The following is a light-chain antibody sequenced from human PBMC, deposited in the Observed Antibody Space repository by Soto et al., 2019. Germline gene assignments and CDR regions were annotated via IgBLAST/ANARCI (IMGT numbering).Light chain of an antibody. J-gene: IGKJ4*01. Sequence: DIQMTQSPSILSASAGDRGIMTWRASQRISGWLAWYQQKPGKAPKLLIYKASILEGGVPSWFGGSASGTEFTLTISNLQPDDSATYYCQQYDSFPVTFGGGTKVEIK. CDR1: QRISGW. CDR3: QQYDSFPVT. V-gene: IGKV1-5*03. CDR2: KAS.